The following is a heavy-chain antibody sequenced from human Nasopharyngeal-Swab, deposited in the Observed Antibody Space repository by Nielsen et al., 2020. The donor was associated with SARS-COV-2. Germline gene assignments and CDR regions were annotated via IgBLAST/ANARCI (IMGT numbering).Heavy chain of an antibody. J-gene: IGHJ6*02. D-gene: IGHD7-27*01. CDR2: TGTAGDT. CDR3: ARDRWTLGMDV. Sequence: GGSLRLSCAASGFTFSSYDMHWVRQATGKGLEWVSATGTAGDTYYPGSVKGRFTISRENAKNSLYLQMNSLRAGDTAVYYCARDRWTLGMDVWGQGTTVTVSS. V-gene: IGHV3-13*01. CDR1: GFTFSSYD.